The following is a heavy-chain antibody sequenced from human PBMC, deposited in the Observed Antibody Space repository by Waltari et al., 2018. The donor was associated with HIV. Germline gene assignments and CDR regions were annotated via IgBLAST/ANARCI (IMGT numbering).Heavy chain of an antibody. CDR1: GYTFTGYY. CDR3: AGMYYDFLTGYLNWFDP. V-gene: IGHV1-2*06. CDR2: INPKSGGT. D-gene: IGHD3-9*01. Sequence: QVQLVQSGAEVKRPGASVKVSCKASGYTFTGYYIKWVRQAPGQGLEWMGRINPKSGGTNYAQKFQGRVTMTRDTSIGTAYMELRSLRSDDTAVYYCAGMYYDFLTGYLNWFDPWGQGTLVTVSS. J-gene: IGHJ5*02.